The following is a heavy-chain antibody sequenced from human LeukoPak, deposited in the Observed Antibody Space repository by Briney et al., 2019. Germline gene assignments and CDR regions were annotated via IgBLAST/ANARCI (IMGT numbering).Heavy chain of an antibody. CDR1: GGSISSYY. CDR2: IFYSGST. J-gene: IGHJ4*02. D-gene: IGHD5-12*01. V-gene: IGHV4-59*01. Sequence: SETLSLTCTVSGGSISSYYWSWIRQPPGKGLEWIGFIFYSGSTNYNPSLKSRVTISVDTSKNQFSLKLSSVTAADTAVHYCARVGGYSGYDYFDYWGQGTLVTVSS. CDR3: ARVGGYSGYDYFDY.